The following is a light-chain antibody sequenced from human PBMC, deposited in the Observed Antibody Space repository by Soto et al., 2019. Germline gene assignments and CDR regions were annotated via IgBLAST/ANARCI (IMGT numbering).Light chain of an antibody. Sequence: EIVLTQSPGTLSLSPGESAALSCRASQSVTSNHLVWYRQKPGQAPRLLIYAISSRAAGIPDRFSGSGSGTDFTLTITRLEPEDSAVYYCQQHSNSPWTFGQGTRVEI. J-gene: IGKJ1*01. CDR1: QSVTSNH. V-gene: IGKV3D-20*02. CDR3: QQHSNSPWT. CDR2: AIS.